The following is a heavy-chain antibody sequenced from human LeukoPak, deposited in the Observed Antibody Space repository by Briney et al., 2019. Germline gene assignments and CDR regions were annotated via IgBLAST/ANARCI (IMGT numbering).Heavy chain of an antibody. J-gene: IGHJ3*02. V-gene: IGHV3-30-3*01. CDR1: GFTFSSYA. Sequence: GGSLRLSCAASGFTFSSYAMHWVRQAPGKGLEWVAVISYDGSNKYYADSVKGRFTISRDNSKNTLYLQMNSLRAEDTAVYYCARDMITFGGVIVIPMGAFDIWGQGTMVTVSS. CDR3: ARDMITFGGVIVIPMGAFDI. CDR2: ISYDGSNK. D-gene: IGHD3-16*02.